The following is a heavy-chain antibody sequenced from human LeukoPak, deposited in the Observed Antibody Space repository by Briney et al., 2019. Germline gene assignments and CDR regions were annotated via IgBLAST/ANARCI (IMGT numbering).Heavy chain of an antibody. CDR3: ARDTAMVIDF. CDR1: GFTFSSYG. CDR2: ISSSGGSA. J-gene: IGHJ4*02. Sequence: GGSLRLSCAASGFTFSSYGMSWVRQAPGKGLEWVSHISSSGGSAYYADSVKGRFTISRDNSKNTLYLQMNSLRAEDTAVYYCARDTAMVIDFWGQGTLVTVSS. V-gene: IGHV3-23*01. D-gene: IGHD5-18*01.